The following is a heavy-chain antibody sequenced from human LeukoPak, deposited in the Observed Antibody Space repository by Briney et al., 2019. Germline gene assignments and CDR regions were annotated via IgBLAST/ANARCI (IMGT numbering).Heavy chain of an antibody. CDR3: ARDLMVATRHNWFDP. CDR1: GGTFTSYT. D-gene: IGHD5-12*01. J-gene: IGHJ5*02. V-gene: IGHV1-69*04. Sequence: SVKVSCKASGGTFTSYTISWVRQAPGQGLEWMGRIIPILGIANYAQKFQGRVTITADKSTSTAYMELSSLRSEDTAVYYCARDLMVATRHNWFDPWGQGTLVTVSS. CDR2: IIPILGIA.